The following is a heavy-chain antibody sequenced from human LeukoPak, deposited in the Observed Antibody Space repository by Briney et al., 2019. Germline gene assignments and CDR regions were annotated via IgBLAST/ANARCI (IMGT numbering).Heavy chain of an antibody. CDR1: GFTFSSYS. Sequence: PGGSLRLSCAASGFTFSSYSMSWVRQAPGKGLEWVSSISSSSSYIYYTDSVKGRFTISRDNAKNSLYLQMNSLRAEDTAVYYCAKVLAVAGPAQHWGQGTLVTVSS. CDR2: ISSSSSYI. V-gene: IGHV3-21*01. J-gene: IGHJ1*01. CDR3: AKVLAVAGPAQH. D-gene: IGHD6-19*01.